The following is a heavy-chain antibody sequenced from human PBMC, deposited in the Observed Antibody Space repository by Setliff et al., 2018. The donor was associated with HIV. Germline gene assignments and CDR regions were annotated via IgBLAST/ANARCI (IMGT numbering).Heavy chain of an antibody. V-gene: IGHV3-30*18. J-gene: IGHJ6*02. CDR3: AKGYYGSGTFRYYYYYGMDV. CDR2: ILYDGSNK. Sequence: GGSLRLSCAASGFIFSDYYMNWVRQAPGKGLEWVAVILYDGSNKYYADSVKGRFTISRDNSKNTLYLQMNSLRAEDTAVYYCAKGYYGSGTFRYYYYYGMDVWGQGTTVTVSS. D-gene: IGHD3-10*01. CDR1: GFIFSDYY.